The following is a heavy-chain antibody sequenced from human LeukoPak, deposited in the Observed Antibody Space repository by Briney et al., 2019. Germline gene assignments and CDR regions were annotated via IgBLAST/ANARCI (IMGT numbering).Heavy chain of an antibody. J-gene: IGHJ4*02. CDR1: GYTFTGYY. Sequence: GASVKVSCKASGYTFTGYYMHWVRQAPGQGLEWMGWINPNSGGTNYAQKFQGRVTMTRDTSISTAYMELSRLRSDDTAVYYCARGDLLRYFDWLLYWYWGQGTLVTVSS. V-gene: IGHV1-2*02. CDR3: ARGDLLRYFDWLLYWY. CDR2: INPNSGGT. D-gene: IGHD3-9*01.